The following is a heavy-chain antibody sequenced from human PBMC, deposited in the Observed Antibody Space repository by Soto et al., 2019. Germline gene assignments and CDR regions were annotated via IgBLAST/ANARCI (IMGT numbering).Heavy chain of an antibody. V-gene: IGHV4-31*03. CDR3: ATNGGFGELRLFDY. D-gene: IGHD3-10*01. CDR2: IYYSGST. J-gene: IGHJ4*02. CDR1: GGSISSGGYY. Sequence: QVQLQESGPGLVKPSQTLSLTCTVSGGSISSGGYYWSWIRQHPGKGLEWIGYIYYSGSTYYNPSLKSRVTQSVDPSKNQFSLKLNSVTAADTAGYYGATNGGFGELRLFDYWGQGTLVTVSS.